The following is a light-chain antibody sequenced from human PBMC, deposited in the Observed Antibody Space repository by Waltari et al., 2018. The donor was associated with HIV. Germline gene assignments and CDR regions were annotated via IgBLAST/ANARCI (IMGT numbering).Light chain of an antibody. CDR1: SSDVGGDTP. J-gene: IGLJ3*02. Sequence: SALTQPPSASGSPGQSVTIPCTGTSSDVGGDTPVSWYQQHPGKAPKRLVYEVTKRPPGVPNRFSGSKSGNTASLTVSGLQAEDEADYYCVSYAGVRDRWVFGGGTKLTVL. CDR3: VSYAGVRDRWV. V-gene: IGLV2-8*01. CDR2: EVT.